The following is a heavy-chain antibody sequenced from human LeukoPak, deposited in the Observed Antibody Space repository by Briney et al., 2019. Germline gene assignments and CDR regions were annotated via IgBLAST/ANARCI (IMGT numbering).Heavy chain of an antibody. CDR3: ARDFLNYFDY. CDR1: GYTFTGYY. V-gene: IGHV1-2*02. J-gene: IGHJ4*02. D-gene: IGHD2/OR15-2a*01. Sequence: ASVKVSFKPSGYTFTGYYMHWVREAAGQGLGWMGWINPNSGGTNYAQKYQGRVTMTRDTSISTAYMELSRLRSDDTAVYYCARDFLNYFDYWGQGTLVTVSS. CDR2: INPNSGGT.